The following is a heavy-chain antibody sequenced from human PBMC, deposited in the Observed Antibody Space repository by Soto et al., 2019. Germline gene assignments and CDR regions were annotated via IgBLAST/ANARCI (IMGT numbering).Heavy chain of an antibody. CDR3: ARSTFVVRGVTLPDS. CDR1: GFTVSSNY. J-gene: IGHJ5*01. D-gene: IGHD3-10*01. Sequence: EVQLVESGGGLVQPGGSLRLSCAASGFTVSSNYMNWVRQAPGKGLEWVSIIYSGGSTYYADSVKGRFTISRDNSENTLYLQMNSLRAEDTAVYYCARSTFVVRGVTLPDSWGQGTLVTVSS. V-gene: IGHV3-66*01. CDR2: IYSGGST.